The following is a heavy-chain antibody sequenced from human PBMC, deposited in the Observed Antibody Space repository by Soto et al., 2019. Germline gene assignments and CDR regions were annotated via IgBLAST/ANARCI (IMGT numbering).Heavy chain of an antibody. CDR3: AKDRVNDYGDYPDAFDI. J-gene: IGHJ3*02. D-gene: IGHD4-17*01. Sequence: GGSLRLSCAASGFTFSSYAMSWVRQAPGKGLEWVSAISGSGGSTYYADSVKGRFTISRDNSKNTLYLQMNSLRAEDTAVYYCAKDRVNDYGDYPDAFDIWGQGTMVTVSS. V-gene: IGHV3-23*01. CDR2: ISGSGGST. CDR1: GFTFSSYA.